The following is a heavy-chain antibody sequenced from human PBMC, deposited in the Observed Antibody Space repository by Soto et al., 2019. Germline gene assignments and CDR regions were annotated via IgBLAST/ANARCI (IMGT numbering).Heavy chain of an antibody. Sequence: PSQTLSLTCAISGDSVSSNSAAWNWIRQSPSRGLEWLGRTYYRSKWYNDYAVSVKSRITINPDASKNQFSLQLNSVTPEDTAVYFCARTLSSSAENWFDPWGQGTLVTVSS. CDR3: ARTLSSSAENWFDP. CDR1: GDSVSSNSAA. D-gene: IGHD6-6*01. CDR2: TYYRSKWYN. V-gene: IGHV6-1*01. J-gene: IGHJ5*02.